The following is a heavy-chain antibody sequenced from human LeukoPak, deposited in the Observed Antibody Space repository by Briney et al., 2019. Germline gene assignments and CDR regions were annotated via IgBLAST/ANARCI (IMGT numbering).Heavy chain of an antibody. J-gene: IGHJ4*02. CDR2: ISYDGSNK. Sequence: PGGSLRLSCAASGFTFNSYAMSWVRQAPGKGLEWVAVISYDGSNKYYADSVKGRFTISRDNSKNTLYLQMNSLRAEDTAVYYCARGPFDYWGQGTLVTVSS. CDR3: ARGPFDY. CDR1: GFTFNSYA. V-gene: IGHV3-30-3*01.